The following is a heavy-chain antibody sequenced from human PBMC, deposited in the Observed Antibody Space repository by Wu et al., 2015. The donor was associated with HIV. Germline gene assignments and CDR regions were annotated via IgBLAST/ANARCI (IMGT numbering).Heavy chain of an antibody. D-gene: IGHD2-2*02. V-gene: IGHV1-69*12. J-gene: IGHJ6*03. CDR2: IIPIFGTA. CDR1: GGTFSSYA. Sequence: QVQLVQSGAEVKKPGSSVKVSCKASGGTFSSYAISWVRQAPGQGLEWMGGIIPIFGTANYAQKFQGRVTITADESTSTAYMELSSLRSEDTAVYYCASADIVVVPAAIFGYYYMDVWGKRGPRSPSP. CDR3: ASADIVVVPAAIFGYYYMDV.